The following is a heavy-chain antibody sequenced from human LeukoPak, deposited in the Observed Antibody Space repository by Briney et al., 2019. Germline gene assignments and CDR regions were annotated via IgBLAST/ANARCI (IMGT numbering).Heavy chain of an antibody. CDR3: ARARRATVTTYYFDY. D-gene: IGHD4-17*01. CDR2: IKQDGSEK. V-gene: IGHV3-7*01. CDR1: GFTFSSYW. Sequence: GGSLRLSCAAYGFTFSSYWMSWVRQAPGKGLEWVANIKQDGSEKYYVDSVKGRFTISRDNAKNSLYLQMNSLRAEDTAVYYCARARRATVTTYYFDYWGQGTLVTVSS. J-gene: IGHJ4*02.